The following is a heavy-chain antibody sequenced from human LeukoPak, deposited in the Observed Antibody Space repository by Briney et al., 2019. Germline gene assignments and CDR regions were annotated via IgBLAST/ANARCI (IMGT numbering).Heavy chain of an antibody. CDR1: GGSISSSNW. CDR2: IYHSGST. D-gene: IGHD1/OR15-1a*01. J-gene: IGHJ6*02. CDR3: ARGNKQQNYYYYGMDV. V-gene: IGHV4-4*02. Sequence: SETLSLTCAVSGGSISSSNWWSWVRQPPGKGLEWIGEIYHSGSTNYNPSLKSRVTISVDKSKNQFSLKLSSVTAADTAVYYCARGNKQQNYYYYGMDVWGQGTTVTVSS.